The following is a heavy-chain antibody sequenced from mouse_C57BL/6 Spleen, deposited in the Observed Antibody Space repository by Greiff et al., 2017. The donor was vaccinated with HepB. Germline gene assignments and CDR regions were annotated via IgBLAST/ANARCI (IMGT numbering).Heavy chain of an antibody. Sequence: VQLQQSGPELVKPGASVKISCKASGYAFSSSWMNWVKQRPGKGLEWIGRIYPGDGDTNYNGKFKGKATLTADKSSSTAYMQLSSLTSEDSAVYFCARCSSGPWFAYWGQRTLVTVSA. D-gene: IGHD3-2*02. J-gene: IGHJ3*01. CDR2: IYPGDGDT. CDR3: ARCSSGPWFAY. V-gene: IGHV1-82*01. CDR1: GYAFSSSW.